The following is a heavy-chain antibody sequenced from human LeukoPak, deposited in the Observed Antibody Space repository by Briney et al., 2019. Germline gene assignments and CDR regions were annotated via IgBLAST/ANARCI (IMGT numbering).Heavy chain of an antibody. J-gene: IGHJ5*02. CDR2: IYYSGSA. D-gene: IGHD2-2*01. CDR3: ARGAPVIVVVPAAIGRSFDP. V-gene: IGHV4-39*01. CDR1: GGSISSSSYY. Sequence: SETLSLTCTVSGGSISSSSYYWGWIRQPPGKGLEWIGSIYYSGSAYYNPSLKSRVTISVDTSKSQVSLKLSSVTAADTAVYYCARGAPVIVVVPAAIGRSFDPWGQGTLVTVSS.